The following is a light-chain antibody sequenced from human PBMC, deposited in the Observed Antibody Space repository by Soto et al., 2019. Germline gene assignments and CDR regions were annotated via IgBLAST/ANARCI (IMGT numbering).Light chain of an antibody. J-gene: IGKJ1*01. V-gene: IGKV3-20*01. CDR3: QQYGGSPWT. CDR2: AAS. Sequence: EIVMTQSPATVPLSPGERATLSCRSSQSVNSNYLAWYQQKPGQAPRLLIYAASSRAAGFPDRFSGSGSETDFTLTISRLEPEDFAVYYCQQYGGSPWTFGQGTKVDNK. CDR1: QSVNSNY.